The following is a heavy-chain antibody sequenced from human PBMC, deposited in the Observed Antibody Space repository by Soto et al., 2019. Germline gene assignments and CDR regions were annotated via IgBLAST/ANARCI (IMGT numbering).Heavy chain of an antibody. D-gene: IGHD6-13*01. Sequence: SVKVSCKASGGTFSSYAISWVRQAPGQGLEWMGGIIPIFGTANYAQKFQGRVTITADESTSTAYMELSSLRSEDTAVYYCARTGIAAAGTWFDPGAREPWSPSPQ. CDR2: IIPIFGTA. V-gene: IGHV1-69*13. CDR1: GGTFSSYA. J-gene: IGHJ5*02. CDR3: ARTGIAAAGTWFDP.